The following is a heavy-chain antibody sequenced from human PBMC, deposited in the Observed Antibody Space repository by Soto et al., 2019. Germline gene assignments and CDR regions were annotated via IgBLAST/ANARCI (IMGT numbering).Heavy chain of an antibody. J-gene: IGHJ5*02. D-gene: IGHD2-2*01. Sequence: QVQLVESGGGLVKPGGSLRLSCAASGFTFSDYYMSWIRQAPGKGLEWVSYISSSGDTIYYADSVKGRLTISRDNAKISLYLQMNSLRAEDTAVYYCARSPRADLGYCSSTSCYLSWFDPWGQGTLVTVSS. V-gene: IGHV3-11*01. CDR3: ARSPRADLGYCSSTSCYLSWFDP. CDR1: GFTFSDYY. CDR2: ISSSGDTI.